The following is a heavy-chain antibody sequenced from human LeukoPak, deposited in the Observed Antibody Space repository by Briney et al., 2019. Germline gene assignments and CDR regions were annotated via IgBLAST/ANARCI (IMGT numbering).Heavy chain of an antibody. V-gene: IGHV4-28*01. CDR1: GYSISTSNW. D-gene: IGHD3-22*01. CDR2: IYYSGST. Sequence: PSETLSLTCAVSGYSISTSNWWGWIRQPPGKGLEWIGYIYYSGSTFYDPSLKSRVTMSVDTSNNQFSLKLSSVTAVDSAVYYCARNDYESSGFDFWGQGALSPSPQ. J-gene: IGHJ4*02. CDR3: ARNDYESSGFDF.